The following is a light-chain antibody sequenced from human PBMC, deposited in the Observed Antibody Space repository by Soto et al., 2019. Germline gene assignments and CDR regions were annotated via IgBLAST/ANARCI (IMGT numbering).Light chain of an antibody. V-gene: IGKV1-8*01. Sequence: AIRMTQSPSSFSASTGDRVTITCRASQGISSYLAWYQQKPGKAPKLLIYAASTLQSGVPSRFSGSGSGTDFTLTLSCLQSEDFATYYCQQYYSYPPLTFGGGTKVDI. CDR1: QGISSY. CDR3: QQYYSYPPLT. CDR2: AAS. J-gene: IGKJ4*01.